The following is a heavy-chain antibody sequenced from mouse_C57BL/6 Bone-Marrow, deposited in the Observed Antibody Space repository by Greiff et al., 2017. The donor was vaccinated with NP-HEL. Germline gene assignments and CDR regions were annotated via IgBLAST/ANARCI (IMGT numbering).Heavy chain of an antibody. CDR1: GFTFSDYY. V-gene: IGHV5-16*01. J-gene: IGHJ2*01. Sequence: EVQVVESEGGLVQPGSSMKLSCTASGFTFSDYYMAWVRQVPEKGLEWVANINYDGSSTYYLDSLKSRFIISRDNAKNILYLQMSSLKSEDTATYYCAKLGRGYYFDYWGQGTTLTVSS. CDR2: INYDGSST. D-gene: IGHD4-1*01. CDR3: AKLGRGYYFDY.